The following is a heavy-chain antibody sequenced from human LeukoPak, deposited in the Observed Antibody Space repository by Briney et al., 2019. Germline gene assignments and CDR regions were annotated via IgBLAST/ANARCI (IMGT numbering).Heavy chain of an antibody. D-gene: IGHD1-26*01. CDR2: IKTKTYGGTT. CDR3: SRGVIVRAAYFDY. J-gene: IGHJ4*02. CDR1: GFTFSSYW. Sequence: GGSLRLSCAASGFTFSSYWMSWVRQAPGKGPEWISFIKTKTYGGTTEYAASVKGRFTISRDDSTGIAYLQMDSLKPEDTAVYYCSRGVIVRAAYFDYWGQGTLVTVSS. V-gene: IGHV3-49*04.